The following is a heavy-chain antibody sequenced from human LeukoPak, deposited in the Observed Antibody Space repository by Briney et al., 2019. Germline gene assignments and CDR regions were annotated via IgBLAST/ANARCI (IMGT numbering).Heavy chain of an antibody. J-gene: IGHJ6*04. D-gene: IGHD4-17*01. CDR1: GFTFCSYG. CDR2: ISYDGSNK. Sequence: GGSLRLSCAASGFTFCSYGMHWVRQAPGKGLEWVAVISYDGSNKYYADSVKGRFTISRDNSKNTLYLQMNSLRAEDTAVYYCAKDLSYDYGDYGGGFFYYYYGMDVWGKGTTVTVSS. CDR3: AKDLSYDYGDYGGGFFYYYYGMDV. V-gene: IGHV3-30*18.